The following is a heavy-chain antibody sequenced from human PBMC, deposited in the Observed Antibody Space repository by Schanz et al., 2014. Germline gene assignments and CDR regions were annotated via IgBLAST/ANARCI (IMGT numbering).Heavy chain of an antibody. V-gene: IGHV3-21*06. J-gene: IGHJ4*02. Sequence: EVQLVESGGGLVQPGGSLRLSCTASGFSFDSYNMNWVRQSPGKGLEWVAFLSFDSRHIYYADSVKGRFTISRDNAKSSLHLQRNSLRADDTAVYYCARDGVAATTDFEYWGQGALVTVSS. CDR1: GFSFDSYN. D-gene: IGHD1-1*01. CDR3: ARDGVAATTDFEY. CDR2: LSFDSRHI.